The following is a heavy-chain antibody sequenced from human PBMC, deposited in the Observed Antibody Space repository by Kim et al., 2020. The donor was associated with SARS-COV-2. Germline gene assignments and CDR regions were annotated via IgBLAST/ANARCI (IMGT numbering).Heavy chain of an antibody. CDR3: VKDHFDDKGWRLDG. V-gene: IGHV3-23*01. D-gene: IGHD6-19*01. J-gene: IGHJ4*02. CDR2: INGDGSDT. CDR1: GFIFRDYA. Sequence: GGSLRLSCAASGFIFRDYAMNWVRQAPGKGLEWVAGINGDGSDTFYRDSVKGRFSISRDNFRNVVYLQMNSLRSDDAALYFCVKDHFDDKGWRLDGWGQGTLVTVSS.